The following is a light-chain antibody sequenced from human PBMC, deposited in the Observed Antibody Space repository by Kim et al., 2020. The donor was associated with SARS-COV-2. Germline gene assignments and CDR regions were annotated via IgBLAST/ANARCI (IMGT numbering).Light chain of an antibody. J-gene: IGKJ3*01. Sequence: DIVMTQSPDSLAVSLGERATINCKSSQSVLYSSNNKNYLAWYQQKPGQPPKLLIYWASTRESGVPDRFSGSGSGTDFILTISSLQAEDVAVYYCQQYYSTPRAFGPGTKVDIK. CDR2: WAS. CDR1: QSVLYSSNNKNY. V-gene: IGKV4-1*01. CDR3: QQYYSTPRA.